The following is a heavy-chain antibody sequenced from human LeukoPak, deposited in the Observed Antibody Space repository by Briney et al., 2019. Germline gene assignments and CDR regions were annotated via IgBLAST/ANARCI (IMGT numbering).Heavy chain of an antibody. CDR1: GFTFSSSA. D-gene: IGHD1-1*01. CDR3: ARGRVSSSTWYSTYYYYFYMDV. Sequence: GSLRLSCAASGFTFSSSAMSWVRQAPGKGLEWIGYVDHTGSTNFNPSLNGRVSISRDTTKNLFSLRLRSVTAADTAVYFCARGRVSSSTWYSTYYYYFYMDVWGKGTTVTVSS. CDR2: VDHTGST. V-gene: IGHV4-59*01. J-gene: IGHJ6*03.